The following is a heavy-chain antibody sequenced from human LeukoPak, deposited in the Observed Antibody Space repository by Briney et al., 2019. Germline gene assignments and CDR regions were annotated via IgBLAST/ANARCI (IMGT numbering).Heavy chain of an antibody. J-gene: IGHJ4*02. V-gene: IGHV3-23*01. D-gene: IGHD4-23*01. CDR1: GFTFSIYA. CDR3: AKEGRPNSGGGYFDY. CDR2: LSESGGLA. Sequence: PGGSLRLSCAASGFTFSIYAMAWVRQAPGKGLEWVSTLSESGGLAYYADSVKGRFTISRDNSKNTLYLQVNSLTAEDTAVYYCAKEGRPNSGGGYFDYWGQGTLVTVSP.